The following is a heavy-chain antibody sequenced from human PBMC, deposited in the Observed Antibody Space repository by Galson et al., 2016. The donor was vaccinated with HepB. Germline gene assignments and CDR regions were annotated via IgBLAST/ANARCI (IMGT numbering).Heavy chain of an antibody. V-gene: IGHV3-23*01. Sequence: SLRLSCAASGFTFSSYAMNWVRQAPGKGLEWVSVISGSGGSTDYADSVQGRFTISRDNAKNSLYLQMNSLRAEDTAVYYCASRHSGWYYFDYWGQGTLVTVSS. J-gene: IGHJ4*02. CDR3: ASRHSGWYYFDY. D-gene: IGHD6-19*01. CDR2: ISGSGGST. CDR1: GFTFSSYA.